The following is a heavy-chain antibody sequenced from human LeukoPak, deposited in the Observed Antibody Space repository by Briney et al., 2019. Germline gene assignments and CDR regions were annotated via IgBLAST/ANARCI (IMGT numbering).Heavy chain of an antibody. CDR2: INPNSGGT. V-gene: IGHV1-2*04. Sequence: ASVKVSCKASGYTFTGYYMHWVRQAPGQGLEWMGWINPNSGGTNYAQKFQGWVTMTRDTSISTAYMELSRLRSDDTAVYYCARGSLGYYGSGSYDPPNAYDYWGQGTLVTVSS. CDR1: GYTFTGYY. CDR3: ARGSLGYYGSGSYDPPNAYDY. D-gene: IGHD3-10*01. J-gene: IGHJ4*02.